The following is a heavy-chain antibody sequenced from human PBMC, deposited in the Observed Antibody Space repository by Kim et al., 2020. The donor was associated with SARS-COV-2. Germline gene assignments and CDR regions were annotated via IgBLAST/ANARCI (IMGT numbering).Heavy chain of an antibody. D-gene: IGHD5-12*01. J-gene: IGHJ4*02. V-gene: IGHV3-23*01. CDR3: AKDPFRGSGYEGTFDY. Sequence: GGSLRLSCAASGFTFSSYAMSWVRQAPGKGLEWVSAISGSGGSTYYAHSVKGRFTISRDNSKNTLYLQMNSLRAEDTAVYYCAKDPFRGSGYEGTFDYWGQGTLVTVSS. CDR1: GFTFSSYA. CDR2: ISGSGGST.